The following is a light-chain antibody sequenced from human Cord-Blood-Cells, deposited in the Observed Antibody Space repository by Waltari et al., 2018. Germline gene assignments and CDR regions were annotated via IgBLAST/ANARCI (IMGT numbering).Light chain of an antibody. J-gene: IGKJ5*01. CDR1: QIVSSN. Sequence: EIVMTQSPATLSVAPGERATLSCRASQIVSSNLAWYPQKPGQAPRLLIYGASTRATGIPARFSGSGSGTEFTLTISSLQSEDFAVYYCQQYNNWPITFGQGTRLEIK. V-gene: IGKV3-15*01. CDR3: QQYNNWPIT. CDR2: GAS.